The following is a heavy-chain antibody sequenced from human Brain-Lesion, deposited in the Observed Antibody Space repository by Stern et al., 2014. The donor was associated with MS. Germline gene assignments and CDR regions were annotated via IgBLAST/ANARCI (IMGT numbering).Heavy chain of an antibody. CDR1: GFTFSNYW. J-gene: IGHJ5*01. CDR2: VNNDGRRT. V-gene: IGHV3-74*01. CDR3: ARGERWFDS. Sequence: QLVEPGGGLVQPGGSLRLSCAASGFTFSNYWMHWVRQAPGKGLVWVSRVNNDGRRTSYADSVKGRSTMSRDNAKNTLYLQMNSLRVEDTATYYCARGERWFDSWGQGTLVTVSS.